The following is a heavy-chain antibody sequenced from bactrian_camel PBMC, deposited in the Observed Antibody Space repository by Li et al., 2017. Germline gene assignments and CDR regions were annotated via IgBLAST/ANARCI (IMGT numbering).Heavy chain of an antibody. J-gene: IGHJ4*01. CDR3: AAGRTRNGYCYSMSEFPEAAYNH. CDR2: IDSDGRT. V-gene: IGHV3S53*01. Sequence: QVQLVESGGGSAQAGGSLRLSCVVSGYRYSTYCMGWFRQVPGNEREPLASIDSDGRTSVADSVKDRFTVSRDNAKNSFYLQMNQLTPEDTAMYFCAAGRTRNGYCYSMSEFPEAAYNHWGQGTQVTVS. D-gene: IGHD2*01. CDR1: GYRYSTYC.